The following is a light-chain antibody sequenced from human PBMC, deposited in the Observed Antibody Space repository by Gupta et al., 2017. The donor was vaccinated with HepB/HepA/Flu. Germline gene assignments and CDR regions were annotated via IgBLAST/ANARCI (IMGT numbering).Light chain of an antibody. CDR1: QSVSSSY. CDR3: QHEGNSPFN. J-gene: IGKJ4*01. CDR2: GAS. V-gene: IGKV3-20*01. Sequence: EIVLMQSPGTLSLSPGERDTPSCRARQSVSSSYLAWYQQKPGQAPRLLIYGASSRATGIPDRFSGSGSETEFTLTISRLEPEDFAVYCCQHEGNSPFNFGGGTKVEMK.